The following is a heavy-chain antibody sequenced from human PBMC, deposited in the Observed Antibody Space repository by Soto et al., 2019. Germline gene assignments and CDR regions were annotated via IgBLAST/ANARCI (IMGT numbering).Heavy chain of an antibody. V-gene: IGHV4-34*01. CDR3: ARRGYSSSSLVSWFDP. CDR2: INHSGST. D-gene: IGHD6-6*01. CDR1: GGSFSGYY. Sequence: SETLSLTCAVYGGSFSGYYWSWIRQPPGKGLEWIGEINHSGSTNYNPSLKSRVTISVDTSKNQFSLKLSSVTAADTAVYYCARRGYSSSSLVSWFDPWGQGTQVTV. J-gene: IGHJ5*02.